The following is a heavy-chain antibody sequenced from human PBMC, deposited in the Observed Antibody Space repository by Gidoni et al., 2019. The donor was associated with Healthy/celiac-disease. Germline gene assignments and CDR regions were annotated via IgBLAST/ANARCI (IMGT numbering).Heavy chain of an antibody. CDR3: AKVRGLWFGECFDY. Sequence: QLLEPGGGVVQPGGSLRLGCAASAFSFSSYAMSWVRQAPGKGLEWVSAIRGSGGRTYYEDSVKGRFTISRDNSKNTLYLQMNSLRAEDTAVYYCAKVRGLWFGECFDYWGQGTLVTVSS. D-gene: IGHD3-10*01. CDR1: AFSFSSYA. CDR2: IRGSGGRT. V-gene: IGHV3-23*01. J-gene: IGHJ4*02.